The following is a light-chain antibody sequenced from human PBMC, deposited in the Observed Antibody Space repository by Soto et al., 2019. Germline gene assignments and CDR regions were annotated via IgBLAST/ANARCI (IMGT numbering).Light chain of an antibody. CDR2: EVS. CDR1: RSDVGSYNL. CDR3: CSYAGSSTWV. V-gene: IGLV2-23*02. Sequence: QSVLTQPASVSGSPGQSITISCTGTRSDVGSYNLVSWYQQHPGKAPKLMIYEVSKRPSGVSNRFSGSKSGNTASLTISGLQAEYEADYSCCSYAGSSTWVFGGGTTLTVL. J-gene: IGLJ3*02.